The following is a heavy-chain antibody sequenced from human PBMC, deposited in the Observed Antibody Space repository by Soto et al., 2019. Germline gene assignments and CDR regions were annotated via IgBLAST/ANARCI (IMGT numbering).Heavy chain of an antibody. J-gene: IGHJ4*02. CDR1: GFTFNSSW. V-gene: IGHV3-7*01. CDR3: ARDRGLKCFDF. Sequence: EVQLVQSGGGLVQPGGSLRLSCVASGFTFNSSWMNWVRQAPGKGLEWVAGTQPDGNKKWYMDSVKGRFTISRDNTKNSVYLQMNSLRVEDAAVYYCARDRGLKCFDFWGQGTLVTVSS. D-gene: IGHD3-22*01. CDR2: TQPDGNKK.